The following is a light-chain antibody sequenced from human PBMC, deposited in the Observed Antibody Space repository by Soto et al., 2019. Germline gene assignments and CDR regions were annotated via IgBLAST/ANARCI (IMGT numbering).Light chain of an antibody. CDR1: QDINNY. CDR2: DAS. J-gene: IGKJ4*01. V-gene: IGKV1-33*01. CDR3: QQYDTLPLT. Sequence: DIPLTQSPFSLSASVGDRVTISCQASQDINNYLNWYQQKPVKDPKLLIYDASDLETGVPSRFSASGSGTDFSFTISNLQPEDAATYFCQQYDTLPLTFGGGTRLEIK.